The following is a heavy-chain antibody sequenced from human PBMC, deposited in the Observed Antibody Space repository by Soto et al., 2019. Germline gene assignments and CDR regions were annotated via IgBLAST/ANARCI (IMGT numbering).Heavy chain of an antibody. CDR1: GFTFSRFA. D-gene: IGHD6-6*01. Sequence: GGSLRLSCAVSGFTFSRFAMSWVRQAPGKGLEWVSAIGGSGGSTYYADSVKGRFTISRDNSKNTLYLQMNSLRAEDTAVYYCAKGNSSSSALDYWGQGTLVTVSS. CDR3: AKGNSSSSALDY. V-gene: IGHV3-23*01. CDR2: IGGSGGST. J-gene: IGHJ4*02.